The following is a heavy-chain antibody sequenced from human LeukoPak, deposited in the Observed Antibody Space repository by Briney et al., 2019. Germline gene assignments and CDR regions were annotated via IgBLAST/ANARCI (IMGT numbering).Heavy chain of an antibody. D-gene: IGHD1-14*01. Sequence: SETLSLTCTVSGGSISTYYWSWIRQPPGKGLEWIGYIYHSGSTYYNPSLKSRVTISVDRSKNQFSLKLSSVTAADTAVYYCASYNLATGPYYFDYWGQGTLVTVSS. J-gene: IGHJ4*02. CDR1: GGSISTYY. CDR2: IYHSGST. V-gene: IGHV4-59*12. CDR3: ASYNLATGPYYFDY.